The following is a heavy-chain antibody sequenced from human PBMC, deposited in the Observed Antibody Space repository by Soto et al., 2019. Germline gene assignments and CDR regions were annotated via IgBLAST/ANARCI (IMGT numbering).Heavy chain of an antibody. V-gene: IGHV4-61*01. D-gene: IGHD3-22*01. CDR2: VYHSGST. CDR3: ARVSFYYDSSGYGVGWFDP. J-gene: IGHJ5*02. CDR1: GGSVRSDSYY. Sequence: QAQLQESGPGVVKPSETLSLTCTVSGGSVRSDSYYWSWIRQPPGKRLEWIGNVYHSGSTNYSPTLKSRVTMSVETAKNQCPLKLNSVTAADTAVYYCARVSFYYDSSGYGVGWFDPWGRGTPVTVSS.